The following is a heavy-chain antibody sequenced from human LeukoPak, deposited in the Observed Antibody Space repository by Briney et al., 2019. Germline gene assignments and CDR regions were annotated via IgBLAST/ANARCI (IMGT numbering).Heavy chain of an antibody. J-gene: IGHJ4*02. CDR3: ARGLPLYDYGDYIPLGPFDY. V-gene: IGHV3-33*01. Sequence: PGRSLRLSCAASGFTFSSYGMHWVRQAPGKGLEWVAVIWYDGSNKYYADSVKGRFTISRDNSKNTLYLQMNSLRAEDTAVYYCARGLPLYDYGDYIPLGPFDYWGQGTLVTVSS. D-gene: IGHD4-17*01. CDR1: GFTFSSYG. CDR2: IWYDGSNK.